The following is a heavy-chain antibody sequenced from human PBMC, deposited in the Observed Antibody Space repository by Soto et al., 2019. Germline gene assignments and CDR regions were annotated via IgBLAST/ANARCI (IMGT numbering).Heavy chain of an antibody. CDR3: ARDCIAARYYYYYYMDV. Sequence: GGSLRLSCAASGFTFSSYGMHWVRQAPGKGLEWVAVIWYDGSNKYYADSVKGRFTISRDNSKNTLYLQMNSLRAEDTAVYYCARDCIAARYYYYYYMDVWGKGTTVTVSS. CDR2: IWYDGSNK. CDR1: GFTFSSYG. J-gene: IGHJ6*03. D-gene: IGHD6-6*01. V-gene: IGHV3-33*01.